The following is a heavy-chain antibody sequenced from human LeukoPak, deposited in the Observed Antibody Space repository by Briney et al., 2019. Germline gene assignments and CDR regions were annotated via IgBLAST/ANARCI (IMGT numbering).Heavy chain of an antibody. J-gene: IGHJ2*01. Sequence: SVKVSCKASGGTFSSYAISWVRQAPGQGLEWMGRIIPILGIANYAQKFQGRVTITADKSTSTAYMELSSLRSEDTAVYYCALKVGATLWYFDLWGRGTLVTVSS. CDR1: GGTFSSYA. CDR2: IIPILGIA. D-gene: IGHD1-26*01. V-gene: IGHV1-69*04. CDR3: ALKVGATLWYFDL.